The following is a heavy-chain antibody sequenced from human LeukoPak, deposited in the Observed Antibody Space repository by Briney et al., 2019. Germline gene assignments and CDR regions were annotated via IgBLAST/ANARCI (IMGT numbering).Heavy chain of an antibody. CDR1: GFTFSSYG. CDR2: ISYDGSNK. CDR3: AREQVVVGRGYYGMDV. V-gene: IGHV3-30*03. J-gene: IGHJ6*02. Sequence: GGSLRLSCAASGFTFSSYGMHWVRQAPGKGLEWVAVISYDGSNKYYADSVKGRFTISRDKSKNTLYLQMNSLRVDDTAVYYCAREQVVVGRGYYGMDVWGQGTTVTVSS. D-gene: IGHD2-2*01.